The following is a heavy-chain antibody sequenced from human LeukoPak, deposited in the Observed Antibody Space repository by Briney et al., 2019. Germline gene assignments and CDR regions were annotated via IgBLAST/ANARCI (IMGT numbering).Heavy chain of an antibody. CDR2: INWNGGST. Sequence: GGSLRLSCAASGFTFDDYGLSWVRQAPGKGLEWVSTINWNGGSTGYADSVKGRFTISRDNAKNSLYLQMNSLRAEDTAVYYCARDAEGTSPFDPWGQGTLVTVSS. CDR1: GFTFDDYG. CDR3: ARDAEGTSPFDP. V-gene: IGHV3-20*04. D-gene: IGHD2-8*01. J-gene: IGHJ5*02.